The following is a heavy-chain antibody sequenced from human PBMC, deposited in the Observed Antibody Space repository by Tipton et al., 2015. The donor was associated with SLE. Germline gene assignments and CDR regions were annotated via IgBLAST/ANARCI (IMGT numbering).Heavy chain of an antibody. CDR3: ARDRVWWGFDAFDI. D-gene: IGHD2-8*02. CDR2: ISYDGSNK. J-gene: IGHJ3*02. CDR1: GFTFSSYG. V-gene: IGHV3-30*03. Sequence: SLRLSCAASGFTFSSYGMHWVRQAPGKGLEWVAVISYDGSNKYYADSVKGRFTISRDNSKNTLYLQMNSLRAEDTAVYYCARDRVWWGFDAFDIWGQGTMVTVSS.